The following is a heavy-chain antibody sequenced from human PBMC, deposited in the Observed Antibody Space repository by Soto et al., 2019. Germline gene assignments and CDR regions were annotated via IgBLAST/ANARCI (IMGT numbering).Heavy chain of an antibody. CDR3: AKGYGFMWVV. CDR1: GFTVNSNY. Sequence: EVQVLAAGGGLIQPGGSLRLSCAASGFTVNSNYMCWVRQAPGAGLQWVSITNTGGTTYYADSVKGRFTVSRDNSKNTLYRQMISLRAEDTAVYYCAKGYGFMWVVWGQGTTVSVSS. CDR2: TNTGGTT. D-gene: IGHD5-18*01. J-gene: IGHJ6*02. V-gene: IGHV3-53*01.